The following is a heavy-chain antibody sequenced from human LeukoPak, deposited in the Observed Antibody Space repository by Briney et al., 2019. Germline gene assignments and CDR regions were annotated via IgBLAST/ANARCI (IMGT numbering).Heavy chain of an antibody. D-gene: IGHD1-14*01. V-gene: IGHV4-39*01. Sequence: SETLSLTCTVSDGSISSSSYYWGWIRQPPGKGLEWIGSIYYSGSTYYNPSLKSRVTIPVDTSKNQFSLKLSSVTAADTAVYYCARLPATGTSYDLYYYGMDVWGQGTTVTVSS. CDR1: DGSISSSSYY. CDR3: ARLPATGTSYDLYYYGMDV. CDR2: IYYSGST. J-gene: IGHJ6*02.